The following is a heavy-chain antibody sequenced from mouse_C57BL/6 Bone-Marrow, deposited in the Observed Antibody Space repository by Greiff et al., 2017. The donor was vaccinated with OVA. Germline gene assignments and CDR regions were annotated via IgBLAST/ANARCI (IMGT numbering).Heavy chain of an antibody. CDR3: ARSGSNGDMDY. D-gene: IGHD2-5*01. V-gene: IGHV1-64*01. CDR2: IHPNSGSI. CDR1: GYTFPSYW. J-gene: IGHJ4*01. Sequence: VQLQQPGAELVKPGASVKLSCKASGYTFPSYWMHWATQRPGQGLEWFGMIHPNSGSINYNEKFKSKATLPVDKSSSTAYMQLSSLTSEDSAVNYCARSGSNGDMDYWGQGTSVTVSS.